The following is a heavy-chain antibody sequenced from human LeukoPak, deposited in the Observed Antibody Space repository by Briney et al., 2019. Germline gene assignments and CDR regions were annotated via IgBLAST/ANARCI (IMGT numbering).Heavy chain of an antibody. J-gene: IGHJ3*02. V-gene: IGHV4-59*01. CDR2: IYYSGST. Sequence: TSETLSLTCTVSGGSIGSYYWSWLRQPPGKGLEWIGYIYYSGSTNYNPSLKSRVTISVDTSKNQFSLKLSSVTAADTAVYYCARGDATGAFDIWGQGTMVTVSS. D-gene: IGHD1-14*01. CDR3: ARGDATGAFDI. CDR1: GGSIGSYY.